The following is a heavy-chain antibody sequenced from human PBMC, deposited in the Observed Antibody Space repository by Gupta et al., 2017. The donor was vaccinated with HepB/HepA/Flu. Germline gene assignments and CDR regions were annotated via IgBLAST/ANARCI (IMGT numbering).Heavy chain of an antibody. CDR3: ARTGVRDAFDI. D-gene: IGHD2-21*01. CDR1: GFTFSNYR. Sequence: EVQLVESGGGLVQPGGSLRLSCAASGFTFSNYRMIWVRQAPGKGLEWVSYISSSSGTIYCADAVKGRFTIARDKAKNSVYVQLKRLRDEDTAVYYGARTGVRDAFDIGGQGTMVTVSS. CDR2: ISSSSGTI. J-gene: IGHJ3*02. V-gene: IGHV3-48*02.